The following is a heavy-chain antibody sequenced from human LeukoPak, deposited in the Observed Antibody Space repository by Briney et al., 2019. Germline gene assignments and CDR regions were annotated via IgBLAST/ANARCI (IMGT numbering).Heavy chain of an antibody. CDR1: GYTFTSYV. D-gene: IGHD3-3*01. CDR2: ISAYNGNT. Sequence: ASVKVSCKASGYTFTSYVISWVRQAPGQGLEWMGWISAYNGNTNYAQKLQGRVTMTTDTSTSTAYMELRSLRSDDPAVYYCARQKLPRFLGWLLPQYNWFDPWGQGTLVTVSS. CDR3: ARQKLPRFLGWLLPQYNWFDP. V-gene: IGHV1-18*01. J-gene: IGHJ5*02.